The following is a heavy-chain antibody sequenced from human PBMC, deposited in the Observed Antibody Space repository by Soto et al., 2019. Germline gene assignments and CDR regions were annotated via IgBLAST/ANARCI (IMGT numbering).Heavy chain of an antibody. Sequence: QVHLVQSGAEVKKPGSSVNVSCRASGCTFNTYCFNWVRQSPGQGLEWMGGIIPLFGTTTYAQNFQGRVTITADQSTTTAYMEMSGLTSEDTAVSFCARGGELAGWMPFDSWGKGTLVTVP. CDR1: GCTFNTYC. CDR3: ARGGELAGWMPFDS. V-gene: IGHV1-69*01. CDR2: IIPLFGTT. D-gene: IGHD6-19*01. J-gene: IGHJ4*02.